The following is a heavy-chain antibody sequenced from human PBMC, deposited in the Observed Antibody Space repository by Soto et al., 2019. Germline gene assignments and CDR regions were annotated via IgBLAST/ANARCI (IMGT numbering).Heavy chain of an antibody. Sequence: ASVKVSCKASGYTFTGYAMHWVRQAPGQRLEWMGWINAGNGNTKYSQKFQGRVTMTRDTSTSTVYMELSSLRSEDTAVYYCARVYCSGGSCYGIDYWGQGTLVTVSS. CDR2: INAGNGNT. CDR3: ARVYCSGGSCYGIDY. J-gene: IGHJ4*02. D-gene: IGHD2-15*01. CDR1: GYTFTGYA. V-gene: IGHV1-3*01.